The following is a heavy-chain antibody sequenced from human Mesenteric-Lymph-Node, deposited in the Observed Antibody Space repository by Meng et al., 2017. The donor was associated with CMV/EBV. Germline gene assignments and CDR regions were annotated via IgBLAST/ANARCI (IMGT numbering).Heavy chain of an antibody. Sequence: GESLKISCAASGFTFSDHYMDWVRQAPGKGLEWVGRIRNKANSYTTEYAASVKGRFTISRDDSKNSLYLQMNSLRAEDTALYYCARVGARYSYGLWGQGTLVTVSS. J-gene: IGHJ4*02. CDR1: GFTFSDHY. CDR3: ARVGARYSYGL. D-gene: IGHD5-18*01. CDR2: IRNKANSYTT. V-gene: IGHV3-72*01.